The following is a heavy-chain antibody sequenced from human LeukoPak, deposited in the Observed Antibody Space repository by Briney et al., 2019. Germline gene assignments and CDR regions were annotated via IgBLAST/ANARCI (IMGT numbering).Heavy chain of an antibody. CDR2: ISGTGRTT. CDR1: GFTFSSYA. J-gene: IGHJ4*02. V-gene: IGHV3-23*01. CDR3: ASEGDYGDYSLTG. Sequence: GGSLRLSCAASGFTFSSYAMTWVRQAPGKGLEWVSSISGTGRTTYYADSVRGRFTISRDNSKNTLSLQMNSLRAEDTAVYYCASEGDYGDYSLTGWGQGTLVTVSS. D-gene: IGHD4-17*01.